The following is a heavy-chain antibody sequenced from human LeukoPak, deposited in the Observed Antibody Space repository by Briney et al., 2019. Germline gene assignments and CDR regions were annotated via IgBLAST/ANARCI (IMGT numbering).Heavy chain of an antibody. CDR2: MKPNSGNT. J-gene: IGHJ3*02. Sequence: ASVKVSCKASGYTVSSYDINWVRQATGQGLGWMGWMKPNSGNTANANKFQGRVTMTRNTSISTDYMEMSSLRSEDTAVYYCARSIAAAGLDYDAFDIWGQGTMVTVSS. V-gene: IGHV1-8*01. D-gene: IGHD6-13*01. CDR3: ARSIAAAGLDYDAFDI. CDR1: GYTVSSYD.